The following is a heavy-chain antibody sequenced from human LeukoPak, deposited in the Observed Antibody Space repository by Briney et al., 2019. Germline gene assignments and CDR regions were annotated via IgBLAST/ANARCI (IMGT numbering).Heavy chain of an antibody. D-gene: IGHD4-17*01. CDR3: ARGLGMAYGTLTGFDP. CDR2: INHSGST. CDR1: GGSFSGYY. J-gene: IGHJ5*02. Sequence: SETLSLTCAVYGGSFSGYYWSWIRQPPGKGLEWIGEINHSGSTNYNPSLKSRVTISVDTSKNQFSLKLSSVTAADTAVYYCARGLGMAYGTLTGFDPWGQGTLVTVSS. V-gene: IGHV4-34*01.